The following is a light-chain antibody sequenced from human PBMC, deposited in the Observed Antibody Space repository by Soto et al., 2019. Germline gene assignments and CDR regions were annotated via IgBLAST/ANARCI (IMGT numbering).Light chain of an antibody. V-gene: IGKV3-11*01. CDR2: DAS. CDR3: QQRSNWIT. J-gene: IGKJ5*01. CDR1: QSVSSY. Sequence: EIVLTQSPATLSLSPGERATLSCRASQSVSSYLGWYQQKPGQAPRLLIYDASNRATGIPARVSGSGSGTAFTITISSLEPEDFAVYYCQQRSNWITFGQGTRLEIK.